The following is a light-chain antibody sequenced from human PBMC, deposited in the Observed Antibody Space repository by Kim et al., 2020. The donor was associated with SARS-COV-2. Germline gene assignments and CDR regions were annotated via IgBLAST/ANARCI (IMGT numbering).Light chain of an antibody. CDR2: RNN. J-gene: IGLJ2*01. CDR1: STNIGTNY. Sequence: GQRVTISCSGSSTNIGTNYVYWYQQFPGTAPKLLIYRNNQRPSGVPDRFSGSKSGTSASLAISGLRSEDEADYYCAAWDDSLRGVLLGGGTKLTVL. CDR3: AAWDDSLRGVL. V-gene: IGLV1-47*01.